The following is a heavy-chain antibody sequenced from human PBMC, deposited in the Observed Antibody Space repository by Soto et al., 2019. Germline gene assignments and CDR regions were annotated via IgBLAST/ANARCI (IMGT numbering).Heavy chain of an antibody. V-gene: IGHV3-11*01. J-gene: IGHJ4*02. CDR1: GFTFSDYY. Sequence: PGGSLRLSCAASGFTFSDYYMRWICPAPGKGLEWVSYSSSSGSTIYYADSVKGRVTISRDNAKNSLYRQMNSLRAEDRAVYYCASDYYDSSGLFDYWGQGTLVTVS. D-gene: IGHD3-22*01. CDR2: SSSSGSTI. CDR3: ASDYYDSSGLFDY.